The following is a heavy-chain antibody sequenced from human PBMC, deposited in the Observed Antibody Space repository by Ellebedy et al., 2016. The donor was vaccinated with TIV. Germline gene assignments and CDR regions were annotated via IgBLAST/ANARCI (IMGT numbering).Heavy chain of an antibody. Sequence: SETLSLTXTVSGGSISSSSYYWGWIRQPPGKGLEWIGSIYYSGSTNYNPSLKSRVTISVDTSKNQFSLKLSSVTAADTAVYYCARGGIAAGNFDYWGQGTLVTVSS. CDR1: GGSISSSSYY. CDR2: IYYSGST. V-gene: IGHV4-39*07. D-gene: IGHD6-13*01. CDR3: ARGGIAAGNFDY. J-gene: IGHJ4*02.